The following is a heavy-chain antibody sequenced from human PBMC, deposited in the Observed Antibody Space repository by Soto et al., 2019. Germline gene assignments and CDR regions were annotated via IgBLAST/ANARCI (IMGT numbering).Heavy chain of an antibody. CDR1: GYSFTSYW. CDR2: IYPGDSDT. D-gene: IGHD6-19*01. CDR3: ARLRNASVADNEAFDI. Sequence: GESLKISCKGSGYSFTSYWIGWVRQMPGKGLEWMGIIYPGDSDTRYSPSFQGQVTISADKSISTAYLQWSSLKASDTAMYYCARLRNASVADNEAFDIWGQGTMVT. J-gene: IGHJ3*02. V-gene: IGHV5-51*01.